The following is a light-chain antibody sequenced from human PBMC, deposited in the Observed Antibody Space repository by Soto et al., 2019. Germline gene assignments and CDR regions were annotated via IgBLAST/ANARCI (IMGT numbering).Light chain of an antibody. Sequence: QSVLTQPPSASGSPGQSVTISCTGTSSDVGGYNYVSWYQQHPGKAPKLIIYEVSKRPSGVPDRFSGSKSGNTASLTVSGLQAEDEADYYCSSYVGSNKLYVFGTGTKLTVL. CDR3: SSYVGSNKLYV. J-gene: IGLJ1*01. CDR1: SSDVGGYNY. CDR2: EVS. V-gene: IGLV2-8*01.